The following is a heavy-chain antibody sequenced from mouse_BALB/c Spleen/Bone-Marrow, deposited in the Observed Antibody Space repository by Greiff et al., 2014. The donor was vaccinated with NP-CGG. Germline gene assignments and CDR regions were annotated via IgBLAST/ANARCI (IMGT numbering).Heavy chain of an antibody. CDR2: IWAGGST. J-gene: IGHJ2*01. Sequence: VQLQQSGPGLVAPSQSLSITCTVSGFSLTSYGVHWVRQPPGKGLEWLGVIWAGGSTNYNSTLMSRLSTSKDNSKSQVFLKMNSLQTDDTAMYYCARYYYGFLDYWGQGTTLTVSS. CDR1: GFSLTSYG. D-gene: IGHD1-2*01. CDR3: ARYYYGFLDY. V-gene: IGHV2-9*02.